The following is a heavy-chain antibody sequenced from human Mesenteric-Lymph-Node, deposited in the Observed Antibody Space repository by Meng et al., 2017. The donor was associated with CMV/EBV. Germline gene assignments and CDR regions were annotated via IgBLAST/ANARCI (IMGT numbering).Heavy chain of an antibody. CDR2: IKQDGSEK. Sequence: GESLKISCAASGFTFSSYAMSWVRQAPGKGLEWVANIKQDGSEKYYVDSVKGRFTISRDNAKNSLYLQMNSLRAEDTAVYYCARARYGSGSYSCDYWGQGTTVTVSS. J-gene: IGHJ4*02. V-gene: IGHV3-7*01. CDR3: ARARYGSGSYSCDY. D-gene: IGHD3-10*01. CDR1: GFTFSSYA.